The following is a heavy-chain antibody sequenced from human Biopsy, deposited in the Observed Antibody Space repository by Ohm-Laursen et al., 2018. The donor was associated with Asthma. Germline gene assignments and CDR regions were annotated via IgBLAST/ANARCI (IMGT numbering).Heavy chain of an antibody. CDR1: GYTVTRYA. D-gene: IGHD3-9*01. J-gene: IGHJ3*02. Sequence: ASVKVSCKASGYTVTRYAINWVRQAPGQGLEWMGWINAGNGNTKYSEKFQGRVTITRDTSASTAYMDLSSLRSEDTAVHYCARTYYDFLTGQVNDALAMWGQGTVVTVSS. CDR2: INAGNGNT. V-gene: IGHV1-3*01. CDR3: ARTYYDFLTGQVNDALAM.